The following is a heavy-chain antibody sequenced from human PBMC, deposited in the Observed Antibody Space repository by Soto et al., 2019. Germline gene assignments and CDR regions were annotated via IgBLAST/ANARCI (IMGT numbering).Heavy chain of an antibody. V-gene: IGHV1-69*13. D-gene: IGHD2-15*01. J-gene: IGHJ6*02. CDR3: ASRDCSGGSCPLFTPPYYYGMDV. Sequence: ASGKVSCKASGFAFSSYSISWVLEAPGQGLEWMGWIIPIFGTANYAQKFQGRVTITADESTRTAYMELSSLRSEDTAVYYCASRDCSGGSCPLFTPPYYYGMDVWGQGTTVTVSS. CDR1: GFAFSSYS. CDR2: IIPIFGTA.